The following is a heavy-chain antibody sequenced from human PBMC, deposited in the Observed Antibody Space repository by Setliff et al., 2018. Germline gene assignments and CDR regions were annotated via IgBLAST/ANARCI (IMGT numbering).Heavy chain of an antibody. J-gene: IGHJ6*02. CDR1: NYTFINYG. V-gene: IGHV1-18*01. D-gene: IGHD2-8*01. CDR3: ARDSRIRFTKEEGGAYNYGMDV. Sequence: ASVKVSCKASNYTFINYGMSWVRQIPGHGLEWMGWISGSSGDASSAQKFQGRVIITLDTLTTTAYMELRSLRSDDTAVYYCARDSRIRFTKEEGGAYNYGMDVWGQGTTVTVSS. CDR2: ISGSSGDA.